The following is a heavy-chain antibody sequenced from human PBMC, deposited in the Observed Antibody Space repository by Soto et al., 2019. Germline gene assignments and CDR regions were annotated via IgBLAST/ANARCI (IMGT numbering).Heavy chain of an antibody. J-gene: IGHJ6*02. V-gene: IGHV6-1*01. CDR3: ARVMVSYYYGMDV. CDR2: TYYRSKWYN. D-gene: IGHD2-21*01. Sequence: SQTLSLTCAISGDSVASNSAAWNWIRQSPSRGLEWLGRTYYRSKWYNAYAVSVKSRITINPDTSKNQFSLQLNSLTPEATAVYSCARVMVSYYYGMDVWGHGTTVTVSS. CDR1: GDSVASNSAA.